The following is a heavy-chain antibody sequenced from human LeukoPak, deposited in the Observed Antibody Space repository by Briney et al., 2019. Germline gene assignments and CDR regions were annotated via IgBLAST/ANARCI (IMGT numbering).Heavy chain of an antibody. J-gene: IGHJ6*02. CDR3: AKDIADPNYYYGMDV. D-gene: IGHD6-13*01. CDR2: ISGSGGST. CDR1: GFTFSSYA. V-gene: IGHV3-23*01. Sequence: QSGGSLRLSCAASGFTFSSYAMHWVRQAPGKGLEWVSAISGSGGSTYYADSVKGRFTISRDNSKNTLYLQMNSLRAEDTAVYYCAKDIADPNYYYGMDVWGQGTTVTVSS.